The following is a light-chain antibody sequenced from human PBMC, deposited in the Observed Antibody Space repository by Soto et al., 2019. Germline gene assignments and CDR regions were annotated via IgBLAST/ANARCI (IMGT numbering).Light chain of an antibody. Sequence: DIQMTQSPSTLSASVVDRVTITCRASQSISSRLAWYQQKPGKAPKLLIYAASSLQSGVPSRFSGSGSGTDFTLTISSLQPEDFATYYCQQSYSTPPETFGQGTKVDIK. J-gene: IGKJ1*01. V-gene: IGKV1-39*01. CDR1: QSISSR. CDR3: QQSYSTPPET. CDR2: AAS.